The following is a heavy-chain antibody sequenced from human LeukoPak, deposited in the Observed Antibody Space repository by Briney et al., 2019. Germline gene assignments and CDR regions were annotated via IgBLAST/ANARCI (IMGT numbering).Heavy chain of an antibody. J-gene: IGHJ6*03. Sequence: SETLSLTCTVSGASISRSSYYWGWIRQPPGKGLEWIGSIYYTGSTYYNLSLKSRVTISVDTSKNQFSLKLSSVTAADTAVYYCARDGFYMDVWGKGTTVTVSS. CDR2: IYYTGST. CDR3: ARDGFYMDV. D-gene: IGHD5-12*01. V-gene: IGHV4-39*07. CDR1: GASISRSSYY.